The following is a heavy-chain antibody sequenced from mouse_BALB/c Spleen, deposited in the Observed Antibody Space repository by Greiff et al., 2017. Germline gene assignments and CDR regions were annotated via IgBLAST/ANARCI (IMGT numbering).Heavy chain of an antibody. CDR1: GYSFTSYW. Sequence: QVQLQQPGAELVRPGASVKLSCKASGYSFTSYWMNWVKQRPGQGFEWIGMIHPSDSETRLNQKFKDKATLTVDKSSSTAHMELLSLTSEDSAVYYCGNGYDYAMDYWGQGTSVTVSS. CDR2: IHPSDSET. CDR3: GNGYDYAMDY. J-gene: IGHJ4*01. V-gene: IGHV1S82*01. D-gene: IGHD2-2*01.